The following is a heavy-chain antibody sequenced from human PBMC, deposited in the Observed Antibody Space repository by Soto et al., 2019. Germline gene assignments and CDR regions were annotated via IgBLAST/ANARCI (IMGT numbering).Heavy chain of an antibody. CDR2: VYHTGNT. CDR1: CVSITPYY. Sequence: PSETLSLTCTFSCVSITPYYWTWIRHPPGKGLEWIGYVYHTGNTYYNPSLKSRVTISLDTSKNQVSLRLKSVTAADTAVYYCAREQYNWKLWGQGTLVTV. V-gene: IGHV4-59*01. D-gene: IGHD1-20*01. J-gene: IGHJ4*02. CDR3: AREQYNWKL.